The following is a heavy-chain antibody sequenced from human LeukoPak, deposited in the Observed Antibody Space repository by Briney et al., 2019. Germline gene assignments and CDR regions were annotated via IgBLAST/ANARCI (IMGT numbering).Heavy chain of an antibody. CDR3: AKGLSSYDSYYYNMDV. J-gene: IGHJ6*02. CDR1: GFTFSSYA. V-gene: IGHV3-23*01. CDR2: ISGSGGST. Sequence: GGSLRLSCAASGFTFSSYAVSWVRQAPGKGLEWVSAISGSGGSTYYADSVKGRFTISRDNSKNTLYLQMNSLRAEDTAVYYCAKGLSSYDSYYYNMDVWGQGTTVTVSS. D-gene: IGHD5-12*01.